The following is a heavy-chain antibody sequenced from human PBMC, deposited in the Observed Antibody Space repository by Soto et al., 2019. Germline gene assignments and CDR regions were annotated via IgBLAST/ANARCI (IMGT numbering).Heavy chain of an antibody. Sequence: SETLSLTCTVSGGSINSGGYYWTWIRQHPGRGLESIGYIYYSGDTYYNPSLKSRLSISLDTSKNQFSLKLTSVTAADTAIYYCARFPSRAHYFAMDVWGHGTAVTVSS. J-gene: IGHJ6*02. CDR1: GGSINSGGYY. CDR2: IYYSGDT. V-gene: IGHV4-31*03. CDR3: ARFPSRAHYFAMDV. D-gene: IGHD2-2*01.